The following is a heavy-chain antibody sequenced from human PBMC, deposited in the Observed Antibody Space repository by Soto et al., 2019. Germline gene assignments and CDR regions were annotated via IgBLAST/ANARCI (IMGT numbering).Heavy chain of an antibody. CDR3: ARDKAYCSSTSCYPAGLGSSRYNWFDP. CDR2: ISYDGSNK. CDR1: GFTFSSYA. J-gene: IGHJ5*02. Sequence: GGSLRLSCAASGFTFSSYAMHWVCQAPGKGLEWVAVISYDGSNKYYADSVKGRFTISRDNSKNTLYLQMNSLRAEDTAVYYCARDKAYCSSTSCYPAGLGSSRYNWFDPWGQGTLVTVSS. V-gene: IGHV3-30-3*01. D-gene: IGHD2-2*01.